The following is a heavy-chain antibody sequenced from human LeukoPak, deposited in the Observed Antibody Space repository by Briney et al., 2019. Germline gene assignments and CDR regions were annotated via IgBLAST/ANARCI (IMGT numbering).Heavy chain of an antibody. Sequence: SETLSLTCTVSGYSISSGYYWGWIRQPPGKGLEWIGYIFHSGSTNHNPSLKSRVTISVDTSKNQFSLKLSSVTAADTAVYYCGRHGGATMVRGVLVDAFDIWGQGTMVTVSS. CDR3: GRHGGATMVRGVLVDAFDI. J-gene: IGHJ3*02. D-gene: IGHD3-10*01. V-gene: IGHV4-38-2*02. CDR2: IFHSGST. CDR1: GYSISSGYY.